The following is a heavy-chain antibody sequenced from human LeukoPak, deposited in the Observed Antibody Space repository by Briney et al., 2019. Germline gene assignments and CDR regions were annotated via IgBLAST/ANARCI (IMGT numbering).Heavy chain of an antibody. V-gene: IGHV3-23*01. Sequence: PGGSLRLSCAASGVTLSSYAMSWARQAPGKGLEWVSGISSSGSGGNTYYADSVKGRFTISRDNSKNTLYLQVNSLRAEDTAVYYCAKGGKWDVTPFDYWGQGTLVTVSS. CDR1: GVTLSSYA. J-gene: IGHJ4*02. CDR3: AKGGKWDVTPFDY. CDR2: ISSSGSGGNT. D-gene: IGHD1-26*01.